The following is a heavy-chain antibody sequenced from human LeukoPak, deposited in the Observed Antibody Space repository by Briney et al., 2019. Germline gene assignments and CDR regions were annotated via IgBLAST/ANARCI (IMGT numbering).Heavy chain of an antibody. V-gene: IGHV1-24*01. CDR2: FDPEDGET. D-gene: IGHD3-9*01. CDR1: GYTLTELS. CDR3: ATHPHRVRYFDWLFPGGDY. Sequence: EASVKVSCKVSGYTLTELSMHWVRQAPGKGLEWMGGFDPEDGETIYAQKFQGRVTMTEDTSTDTAYMELSSLRSEDTAVYYCATHPHRVRYFDWLFPGGDYWGQGTLVTVSS. J-gene: IGHJ4*02.